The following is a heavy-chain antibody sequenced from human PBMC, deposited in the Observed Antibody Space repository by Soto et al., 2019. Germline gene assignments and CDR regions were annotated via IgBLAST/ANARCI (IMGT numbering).Heavy chain of an antibody. CDR2: INSDGSST. J-gene: IGHJ2*01. Sequence: GGSLRLSCAASGFTFSSYWMHWVRQAPGKGLVWVSRINSDGSSTSYADSVKGRFTISRDNAKNTLYLQMNSLRAEDTAVYYCARVWSDYGDYDWYFDLWGRGTLVTVSS. CDR3: ARVWSDYGDYDWYFDL. CDR1: GFTFSSYW. V-gene: IGHV3-74*01. D-gene: IGHD4-17*01.